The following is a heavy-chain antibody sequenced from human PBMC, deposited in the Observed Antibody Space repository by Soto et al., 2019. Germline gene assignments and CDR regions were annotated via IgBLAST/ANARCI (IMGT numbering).Heavy chain of an antibody. J-gene: IGHJ6*02. CDR3: ASSSSSSKGLGYYYYYGMDV. CDR2: FYYSGGT. D-gene: IGHD6-6*01. CDR1: GCSIISGDYY. Sequence: SSETLSLTCTVSGCSIISGDYYWGWHRPPPGQGLEWIGYFYYSGGTDYNPSLKSRVTISVDTSKNQFSLKLSSVTAADTAVYYCASSSSSSKGLGYYYYYGMDVWGQGTTVTGLL. V-gene: IGHV4-30-4*01.